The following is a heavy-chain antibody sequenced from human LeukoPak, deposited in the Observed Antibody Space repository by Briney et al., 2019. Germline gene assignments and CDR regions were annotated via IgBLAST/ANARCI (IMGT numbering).Heavy chain of an antibody. Sequence: PGGSLRLSCAASGFTFSSYEMNWVRQAPGKGLEWVSYISSGRTIYYADSVKGRFTISRDNAKNTLYLQMNSLRAEDTAVYYCARSLRENWFDPWGQGTLVTVSS. J-gene: IGHJ5*02. CDR3: ARSLRENWFDP. CDR2: ISSGRTI. CDR1: GFTFSSYE. V-gene: IGHV3-48*03. D-gene: IGHD1-26*01.